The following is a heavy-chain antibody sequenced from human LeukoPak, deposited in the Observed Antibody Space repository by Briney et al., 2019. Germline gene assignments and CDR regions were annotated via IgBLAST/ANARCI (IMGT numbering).Heavy chain of an antibody. V-gene: IGHV3-30*18. Sequence: GSLRLSFAAPGFSFISYGKDWVRQAPGKGLGGGGGILDDGRRKDYADSVKGRFTISRDNSKDTLYLQMNSLRAEDTAVYYCAKRPSDYGDYVSYFDYWGQGTLVTVSS. D-gene: IGHD4-17*01. CDR2: ILDDGRRK. J-gene: IGHJ4*02. CDR3: AKRPSDYGDYVSYFDY. CDR1: GFSFISYG.